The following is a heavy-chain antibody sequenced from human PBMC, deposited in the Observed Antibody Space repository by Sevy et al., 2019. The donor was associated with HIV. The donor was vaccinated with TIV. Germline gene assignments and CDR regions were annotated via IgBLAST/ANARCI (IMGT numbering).Heavy chain of an antibody. CDR2: IKSKTDGGTT. Sequence: GGSLRLSCAASGFTFSNAWMSWVRQAPGKGLEWVGRIKSKTDGGTTDYAAPVKGRFTISRDDSKNKLYLQMNSLKTEDTAVYYCTTDAGWLVLLGLFIDYWGQGTLVTVSS. J-gene: IGHJ4*02. V-gene: IGHV3-15*01. D-gene: IGHD6-19*01. CDR1: GFTFSNAW. CDR3: TTDAGWLVLLGLFIDY.